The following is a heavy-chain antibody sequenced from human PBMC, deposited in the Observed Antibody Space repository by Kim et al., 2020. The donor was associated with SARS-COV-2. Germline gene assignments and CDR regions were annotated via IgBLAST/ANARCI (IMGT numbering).Heavy chain of an antibody. Sequence: GESLKISCKGSGYSFTSYWIGWVRQMPGKGLEWMGIIYPGDSDTRYSPSFQGQVTISADKSISTAYLQWSSLKASDTAMYYCARGTSSSWPAPVAWFDPWGQGTLVTVSS. V-gene: IGHV5-51*01. D-gene: IGHD6-13*01. CDR1: GYSFTSYW. J-gene: IGHJ5*02. CDR2: IYPGDSDT. CDR3: ARGTSSSWPAPVAWFDP.